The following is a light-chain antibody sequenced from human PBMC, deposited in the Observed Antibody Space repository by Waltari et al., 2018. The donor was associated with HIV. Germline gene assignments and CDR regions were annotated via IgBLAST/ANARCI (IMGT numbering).Light chain of an antibody. J-gene: IGLJ3*02. CDR1: RAHVGHQG. CDR2: RDD. V-gene: IGLV10-54*04. Sequence: QPGLTQSPSVSEYLPHTVTLTCTGDRAHVGHQGAAWLQQSQGHPPKLLTYRDDNRPAGISDRFSTSRSGNTASLLIFDLKAEDEADYYCTAWDSRLSAWVFGGGTRLTVL. CDR3: TAWDSRLSAWV.